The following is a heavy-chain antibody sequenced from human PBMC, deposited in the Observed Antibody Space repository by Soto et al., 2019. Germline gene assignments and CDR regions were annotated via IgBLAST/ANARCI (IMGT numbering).Heavy chain of an antibody. CDR1: GFIFSGYD. D-gene: IGHD6-6*01. CDR2: ITTAGDT. V-gene: IGHV3-13*04. Sequence: EVQLVESGGGLVQPGGSLRLSCATAGFIFSGYDMHWVRQATGKRLEWVSTITTAGDTYYLGSVKGRFTISRENAKNSLYLQMNSWGGGDTAVYYCGRAGLGQLDFDSWGQGTLVTVPS. CDR3: GRAGLGQLDFDS. J-gene: IGHJ4*02.